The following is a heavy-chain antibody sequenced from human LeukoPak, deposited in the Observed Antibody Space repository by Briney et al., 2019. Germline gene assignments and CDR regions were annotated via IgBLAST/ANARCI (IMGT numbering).Heavy chain of an antibody. D-gene: IGHD3-3*01. CDR3: ARHKEWSSTSGFLEWANWFDP. V-gene: IGHV5-51*01. Sequence: GESLKISCKGSGYSFTSYWIGWVRQIPGKGLEWMGIIYPGDSDTRYSPSFQGQVTISADKSISTAYLQWSSLKASDTAMYYCARHKEWSSTSGFLEWANWFDPWGQGTLVTVSS. J-gene: IGHJ5*02. CDR1: GYSFTSYW. CDR2: IYPGDSDT.